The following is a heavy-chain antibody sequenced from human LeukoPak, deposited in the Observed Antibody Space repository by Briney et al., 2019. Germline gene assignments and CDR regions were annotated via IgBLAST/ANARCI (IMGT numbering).Heavy chain of an antibody. CDR3: ARDAERCGSTSCPYAFDI. CDR2: IYYSGST. V-gene: IGHV4-39*02. D-gene: IGHD2-2*01. CDR1: GGSISSSSYY. Sequence: PSETLSLTCTVSGGSISSSSYYWGWIRQPPGKGLEWIGSIYYSGSTYYNPSLKSRVTISVDTSKNQFSLKLSSVTAADTAVYYCARDAERCGSTSCPYAFDIWGQGTMVTVSS. J-gene: IGHJ3*02.